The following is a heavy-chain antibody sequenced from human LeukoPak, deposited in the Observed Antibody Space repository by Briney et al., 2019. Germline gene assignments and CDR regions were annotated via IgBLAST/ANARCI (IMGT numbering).Heavy chain of an antibody. D-gene: IGHD1-26*01. CDR1: GFTLSNHA. J-gene: IGHJ4*02. V-gene: IGHV3-30*02. CDR3: AKGGERGIFYLPD. Sequence: GGSLRLSCAASGFTLSNHAMHWVRQAPGKGLEWVAFIRSDGSNKDYADSVKGRFTISRDNSKNTLYLQMNSLRAEDTAVYYCAKGGERGIFYLPDWGQGILVTVSS. CDR2: IRSDGSNK.